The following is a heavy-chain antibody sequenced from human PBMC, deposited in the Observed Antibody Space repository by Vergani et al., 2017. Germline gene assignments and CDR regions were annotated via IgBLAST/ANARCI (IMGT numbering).Heavy chain of an antibody. CDR3: VRVSIAAAIDY. CDR1: GGSISSSSYY. Sequence: QVQLQESGPGLVKPSETLSLTCTVSGGSISSSSYYWGWIRQPPGKGLEWIGSIYYSGSTYYNPSLKSRVTISVDTSKNQFSLKLSSVTAADTAVYYCVRVSIAAAIDYWGQGTLVTVSS. D-gene: IGHD6-13*01. J-gene: IGHJ4*02. V-gene: IGHV4-39*07. CDR2: IYYSGST.